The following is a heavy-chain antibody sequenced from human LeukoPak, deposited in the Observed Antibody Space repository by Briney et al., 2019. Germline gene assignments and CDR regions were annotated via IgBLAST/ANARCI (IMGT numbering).Heavy chain of an antibody. CDR2: ISGSGGST. V-gene: IGHV3-23*01. CDR1: GFTFSSYA. D-gene: IGHD4-17*01. CDR3: AKSINNYGDINYFDY. Sequence: GGSLRLSCAASGFTFSSYAMSWVRQAPGKGLEWVSAISGSGGSTYYADSVKGRFTISRDNPKNTLYLQMNSLRAEDTAVYYCAKSINNYGDINYFDYWGQGTLVTVSS. J-gene: IGHJ4*02.